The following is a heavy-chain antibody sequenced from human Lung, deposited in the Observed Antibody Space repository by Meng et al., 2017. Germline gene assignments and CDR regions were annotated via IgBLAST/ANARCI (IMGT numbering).Heavy chain of an antibody. V-gene: IGHV4-34*01. CDR3: ARGPTTMAHDFDY. J-gene: IGHJ4*02. CDR1: GGSFSDYY. CDR2: INHSGST. D-gene: IGHD4-11*01. Sequence: GHLQQGGAGLLKPSETLSLTGVVSGGSFSDYYWSWIRQPPGKGLEWIGEINHSGSTNYNPSLESRATISVDTSQNNLSLKLSSVTAADSAVYYCARGPTTMAHDFDYWGQGTLVTVSS.